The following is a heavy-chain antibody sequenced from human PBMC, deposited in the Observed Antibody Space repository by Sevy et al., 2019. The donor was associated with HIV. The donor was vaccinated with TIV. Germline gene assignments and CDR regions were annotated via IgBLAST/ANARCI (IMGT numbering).Heavy chain of an antibody. Sequence: SETLSLTCTVSGGSVSSGSYYWSWIRQPPGKGLEWIGYIYYSGSTNYNPSLKSRVTISVDTSKNQFSLKLSSVTAVDTAVYYCARDEGMHHSDYWGQGTLVTVSS. V-gene: IGHV4-61*01. J-gene: IGHJ4*02. CDR2: IYYSGST. CDR1: GGSVSSGSYY. CDR3: ARDEGMHHSDY.